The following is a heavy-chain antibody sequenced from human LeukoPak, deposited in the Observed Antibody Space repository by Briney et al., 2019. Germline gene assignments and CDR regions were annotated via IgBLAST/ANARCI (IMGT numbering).Heavy chain of an antibody. CDR1: GFTFSSYG. V-gene: IGHV3-33*06. Sequence: GGSLRLSCAAPGFTFSSYGMHWVRQAPGKGLEWAAVIWYDGSNKYYADSVKGRFTISRDNSKNTLYLQMNSLRAEDTAVYYCAKDGMTYYDFWSGSANLFDPWGQGTLVTVSS. CDR2: IWYDGSNK. CDR3: AKDGMTYYDFWSGSANLFDP. D-gene: IGHD3-3*01. J-gene: IGHJ5*02.